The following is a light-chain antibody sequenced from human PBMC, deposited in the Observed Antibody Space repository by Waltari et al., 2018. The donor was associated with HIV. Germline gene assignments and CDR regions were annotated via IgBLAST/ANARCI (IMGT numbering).Light chain of an antibody. J-gene: IGLJ1*01. V-gene: IGLV2-14*01. CDR3: SSYTSSSSPFV. CDR1: SSDVGGYNS. Sequence: QSALTQPASVSGSPGQSITIPCGGTSSDVGGYNSVSCYQQHPGKAPKLIIHEVTNRPSGISNRFSGSKSGNTASLTISGRQAADEADYYCSSYTSSSSPFVFGTGTQVTV. CDR2: EVT.